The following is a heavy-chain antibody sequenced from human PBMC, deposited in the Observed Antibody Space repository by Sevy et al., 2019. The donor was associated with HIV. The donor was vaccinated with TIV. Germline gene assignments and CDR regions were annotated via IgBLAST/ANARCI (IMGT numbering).Heavy chain of an antibody. CDR3: AKVRCRFCSGGSSYYFDN. D-gene: IGHD2-15*01. J-gene: IGHJ4*02. CDR1: GFTFSDYG. V-gene: IGHV3-30*18. Sequence: GGSLRLSCAASGFTFSDYGMNWFRQAPGRGLEWVAVISYDGSNKYYSDSVKGRFTISRDNSKDTLFLQMNSLRAEDTAVYYCAKVRCRFCSGGSSYYFDNWVQGTLVTVSS. CDR2: ISYDGSNK.